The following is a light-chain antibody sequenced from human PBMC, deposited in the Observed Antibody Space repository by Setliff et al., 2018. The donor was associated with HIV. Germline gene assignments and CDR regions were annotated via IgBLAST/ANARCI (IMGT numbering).Light chain of an antibody. CDR3: CSYTSRNTDV. CDR1: SSDVGGYNY. V-gene: IGLV2-14*01. CDR2: EVG. J-gene: IGLJ1*01. Sequence: QSALAQPASVSGSPGQSITISCTGTSSDVGGYNYVSWYQQHPGKAPKLMIYEVGNRPSGVSNRFSGSKSGNTASLTISGLQAEDEADYYCCSYTSRNTDVFGTGTKVTVL.